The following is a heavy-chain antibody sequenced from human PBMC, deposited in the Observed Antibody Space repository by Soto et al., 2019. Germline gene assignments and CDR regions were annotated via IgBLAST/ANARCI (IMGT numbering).Heavy chain of an antibody. D-gene: IGHD3-3*01. CDR1: GYNFAGYW. Sequence: GESVNISCKCSGYNFAGYWIAWVRQMPGKGLELMGIIYPSDSDTRYRPSFQGQVTISADKSISSAYLQWSSLRASDTAMYYCARGGVSTRTFDYWGQGTPVTVSS. CDR2: IYPSDSDT. V-gene: IGHV5-51*01. CDR3: ARGGVSTRTFDY. J-gene: IGHJ4*02.